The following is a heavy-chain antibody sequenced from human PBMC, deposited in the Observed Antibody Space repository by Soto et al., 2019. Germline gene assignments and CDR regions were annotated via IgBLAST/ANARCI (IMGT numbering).Heavy chain of an antibody. CDR2: IYYSGST. CDR1: GGSISSSSYY. Sequence: LETLPLTCTVSGGSISSSSYYWGWIRKPPGKGLEWIGSIYYSGSTYYNPSLKSRVTISVDTSKNQFSLKLSSVTAADTAVYYCARQGYYDILTGYQDDYWGQGTLVTVSS. D-gene: IGHD3-9*01. V-gene: IGHV4-39*01. J-gene: IGHJ4*02. CDR3: ARQGYYDILTGYQDDY.